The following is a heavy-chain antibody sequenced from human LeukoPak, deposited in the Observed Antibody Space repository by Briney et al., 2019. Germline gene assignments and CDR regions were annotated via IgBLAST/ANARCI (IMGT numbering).Heavy chain of an antibody. CDR3: AKDRGSGSGSYTWGIFDC. J-gene: IGHJ4*02. CDR2: LYFDGSNK. CDR1: GFTFSTYG. Sequence: PGRSLRLSCAASGFTFSTYGMHWVRQAPGKGLEWVALLYFDGSNKYYADSVKGRFTISRDNSKNTLYLQMNILRAEDTAVYYCAKDRGSGSGSYTWGIFDCWGQGTLVTVSS. D-gene: IGHD3-10*01. V-gene: IGHV3-33*06.